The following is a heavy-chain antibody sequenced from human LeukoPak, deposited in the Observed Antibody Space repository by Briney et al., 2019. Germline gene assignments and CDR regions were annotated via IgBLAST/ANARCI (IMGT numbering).Heavy chain of an antibody. CDR1: GFTFSSYA. V-gene: IGHV3-30-3*01. CDR2: ISYDGSNK. J-gene: IGHJ4*02. D-gene: IGHD6-19*01. CDR3: ARDPSSGWPLWYFDY. Sequence: GRSLRLSCAASGFTFSSYAMHWVRQAPGKGLEWVAVISYDGSNKYYADSVKGRFTISRDNSKNTLYLQMNSLRAEDTAVYYCARDPSSGWPLWYFDYWGQGTLVTVSS.